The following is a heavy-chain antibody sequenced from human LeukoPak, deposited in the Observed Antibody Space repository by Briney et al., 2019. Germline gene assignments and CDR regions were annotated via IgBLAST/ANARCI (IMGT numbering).Heavy chain of an antibody. D-gene: IGHD1-26*01. CDR2: ISGSGGST. CDR1: GFTFSSYA. Sequence: GGSLRLSCAAPGFTFSSYAMSWVRQAPGKGLEWVSAISGSGGSTYYADSVKGRFTISRDNSKNTLYLQMNSLRAEDTAVYYCARDPYSGTYGDTYYYYMDVWGKGTTVTISS. J-gene: IGHJ6*03. CDR3: ARDPYSGTYGDTYYYYMDV. V-gene: IGHV3-23*01.